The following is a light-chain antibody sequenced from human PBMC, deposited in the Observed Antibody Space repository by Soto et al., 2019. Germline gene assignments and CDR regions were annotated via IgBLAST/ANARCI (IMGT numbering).Light chain of an antibody. CDR2: VA. V-gene: IGKV3-20*01. CDR3: QQYGSSRWT. J-gene: IGKJ1*01. CDR1: QSVSSTY. Sequence: EIVLTQSPGTLSLSPGERATLSCRASQSVSSTYFAWLQQKAGQAPRLLIHVANRSTGIPYRFSGSGSGTDFTLTISRLETADFAVYYCQQYGSSRWTFGQGTKVEIK.